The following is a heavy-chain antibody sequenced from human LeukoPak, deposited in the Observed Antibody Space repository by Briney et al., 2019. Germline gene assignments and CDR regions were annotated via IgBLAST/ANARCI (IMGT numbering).Heavy chain of an antibody. CDR2: IYPGDSDT. V-gene: IGHV5-51*01. J-gene: IGHJ4*02. CDR3: ARHGIYYYDSSGPDY. CDR1: GYSFTSYW. D-gene: IGHD3-22*01. Sequence: GESLKISCKGSGYSFTSYWIGWVRQVPGKGLEWMGIIYPGDSDTRYSPSFQGQVTISADKSISTAYLQWSSLKASDTAMYYCARHGIYYYDSSGPDYWGQGTLVTVSS.